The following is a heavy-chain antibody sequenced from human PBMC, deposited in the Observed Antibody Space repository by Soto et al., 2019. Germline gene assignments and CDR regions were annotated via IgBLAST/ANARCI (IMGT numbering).Heavy chain of an antibody. CDR3: PKEHDFDYYYMEV. V-gene: IGHV3-30*18. Sequence: QVQLVESGGGVVQPGRSLRLSCAASGFTFSSYGMHWVRQAPGKGLEWVAVISYDGSNKYYADSVKGRFTISRYNSKNTLYQHMNSLTAEDTAVYYCPKEHDFDYYYMEVWGKGTTGAVSS. D-gene: IGHD3-3*01. J-gene: IGHJ6*03. CDR1: GFTFSSYG. CDR2: ISYDGSNK.